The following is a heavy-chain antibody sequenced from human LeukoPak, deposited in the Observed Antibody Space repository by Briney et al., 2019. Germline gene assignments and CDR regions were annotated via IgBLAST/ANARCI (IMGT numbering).Heavy chain of an antibody. CDR2: IYYSGST. CDR3: ASLYDILTGYYRLPYGMDV. CDR1: GGSISSGDYY. Sequence: SQTLSLTCTVAGGSISSGDYYWSWIRQPPGKGLEWIGYIYYSGSTYYNPSLKSRVTISVDTSKNQFSLKLSSVTAADTAVYYCASLYDILTGYYRLPYGMDVWGQGTTVTVSS. J-gene: IGHJ6*02. D-gene: IGHD3-9*01. V-gene: IGHV4-30-4*01.